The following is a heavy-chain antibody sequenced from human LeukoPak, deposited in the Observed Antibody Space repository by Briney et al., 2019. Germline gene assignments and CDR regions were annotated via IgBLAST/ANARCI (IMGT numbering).Heavy chain of an antibody. Sequence: GGSLRLSCAAPGFTFSSYAKSWVRQAPGKGLEWVSAISGSGGSTYYADSVKGRFTISRDNSKNTLYLQMNSLRAEDTAVYYCAKVAFSSGRLYYFDYWGQGTLVTVSS. CDR2: ISGSGGST. CDR3: AKVAFSSGRLYYFDY. J-gene: IGHJ4*02. D-gene: IGHD6-19*01. V-gene: IGHV3-23*01. CDR1: GFTFSSYA.